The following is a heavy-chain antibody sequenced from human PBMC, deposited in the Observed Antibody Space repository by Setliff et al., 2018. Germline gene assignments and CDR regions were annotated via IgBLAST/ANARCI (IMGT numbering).Heavy chain of an antibody. CDR1: GFTFSSYW. CDR3: VRGGEGRDDSNSGS. CDR2: VNDDGIEK. Sequence: PGGSLRLSCAASGFTFSSYWMHWVRQDPGKGLVWVSRVNDDGIEKYYVDSVKGRFTISRDNAKNSLYLQMNSLRAEDTAVYYCVRGGEGRDDSNSGSWGQGTLVTVSS. D-gene: IGHD2-21*02. J-gene: IGHJ5*02. V-gene: IGHV3-7*01.